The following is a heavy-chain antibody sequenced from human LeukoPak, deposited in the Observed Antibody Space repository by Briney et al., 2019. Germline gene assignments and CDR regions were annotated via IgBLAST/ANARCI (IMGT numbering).Heavy chain of an antibody. Sequence: GGSLRLSCAAPGFTFSSYGMHWVRQAPGKGLEWVAVIWYDGSNKYYADSVKGRFTISRDNSKNTLYLQMNSLRAEDTAVYYCARGSSGDYGFDYWGQGTLVTVSS. CDR2: IWYDGSNK. CDR3: ARGSSGDYGFDY. CDR1: GFTFSSYG. D-gene: IGHD4-17*01. V-gene: IGHV3-33*01. J-gene: IGHJ4*02.